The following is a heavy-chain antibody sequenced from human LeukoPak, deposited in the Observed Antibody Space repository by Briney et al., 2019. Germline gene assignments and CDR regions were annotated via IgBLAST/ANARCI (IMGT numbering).Heavy chain of an antibody. D-gene: IGHD1-26*01. Sequence: SLKVSCKASGGTFSSYAISWVRQAPRQGLEWMGGIIPIFGTANYAQKFQGRVTITTDESTSTAYMELSSLRSEDTAVYYCAREVEGSGSYPGSHAFDIWGQGTMVTVSS. CDR3: AREVEGSGSYPGSHAFDI. J-gene: IGHJ3*02. V-gene: IGHV1-69*05. CDR1: GGTFSSYA. CDR2: IIPIFGTA.